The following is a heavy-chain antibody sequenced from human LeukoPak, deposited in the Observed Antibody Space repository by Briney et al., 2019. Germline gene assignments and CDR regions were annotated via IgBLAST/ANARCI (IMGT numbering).Heavy chain of an antibody. CDR1: GGSISSYY. CDR3: ARDQGNYDSSGYNAFDI. Sequence: SETLSLTCTVSGGSISSYYWSWIRQPPGKGLEWIGYIYYSGSTNYNPSHKSRVTISVDTSKNQFSLKLSSVTAADTAVYYCARDQGNYDSSGYNAFDIWGQGTMVTVSS. V-gene: IGHV4-59*01. D-gene: IGHD3-22*01. CDR2: IYYSGST. J-gene: IGHJ3*02.